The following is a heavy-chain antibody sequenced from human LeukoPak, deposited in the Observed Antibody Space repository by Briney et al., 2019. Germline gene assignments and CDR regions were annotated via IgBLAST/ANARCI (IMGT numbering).Heavy chain of an antibody. CDR2: ISYDGSNK. J-gene: IGHJ4*02. CDR3: ARDGGKGYYDRTMSCSMGY. D-gene: IGHD3-22*01. CDR1: GFTFSSYA. Sequence: PGGSLRLSCAASGFTFSSYAMHWVRQAPGKGLEWVAVISYDGSNKYYADSVKGRFTISRDNSKNTLYLQMNSLRAEDTAVYYCARDGGKGYYDRTMSCSMGYWGQGTLVTVSS. V-gene: IGHV3-30-3*01.